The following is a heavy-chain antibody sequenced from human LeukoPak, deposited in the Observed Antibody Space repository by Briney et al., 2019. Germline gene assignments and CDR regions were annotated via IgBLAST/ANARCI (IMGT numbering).Heavy chain of an antibody. Sequence: SETLSLTCTVSGGSVSSYYLSWIRQPPGKGLEWIGYIYYGGSTNYNPSFKSRVTISADTSKNQFSLKLTSVTTADTAVYYCARNRGFCSGGSCYGWFDPWGQGTLVLVSS. CDR1: GGSVSSYY. CDR3: ARNRGFCSGGSCYGWFDP. V-gene: IGHV4-59*02. J-gene: IGHJ5*02. CDR2: IYYGGST. D-gene: IGHD2-15*01.